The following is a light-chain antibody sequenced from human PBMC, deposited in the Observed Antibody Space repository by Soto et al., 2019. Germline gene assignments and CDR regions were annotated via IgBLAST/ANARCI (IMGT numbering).Light chain of an antibody. J-gene: IGKJ5*01. CDR3: QQANSGRGNT. Sequence: DVQLTPSPSFLSASVVDNVTITCRASQGISSDLAWYQQNPGKAPKLLIYAASSLQSGVPSRFSGSGSGTDFTLTISSLQPEDFATYYCQQANSGRGNTMGQGTRLEI. V-gene: IGKV1-9*01. CDR1: QGISSD. CDR2: AAS.